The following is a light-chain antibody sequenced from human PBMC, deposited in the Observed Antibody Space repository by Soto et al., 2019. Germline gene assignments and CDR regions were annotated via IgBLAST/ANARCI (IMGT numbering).Light chain of an antibody. CDR2: GAS. V-gene: IGKV3-20*01. CDR3: QQYGGSPPT. Sequence: VLSPSPSTLSLTAGEGVTLSCRASQSLGSNFLAWYHQRPGRAPRLLIYGASRRATGIPDRFSGSGSGTDFTLTISRLETADYGVYYCQQYGGSPPTFGQGTKVDIK. J-gene: IGKJ1*01. CDR1: QSLGSNF.